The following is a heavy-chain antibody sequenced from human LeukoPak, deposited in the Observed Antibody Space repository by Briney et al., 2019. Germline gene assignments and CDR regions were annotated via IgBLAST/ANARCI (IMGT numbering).Heavy chain of an antibody. CDR3: ARSLRAAASIYYYYMDV. CDR1: GGSISSYY. CDR2: IYYSGST. V-gene: IGHV4-59*07. Sequence: SDTLSLTCTVSGGSISSYYWSWVRQPPEKGLEWIGYIYYSGSTNYNPSLKSRVTISVDTSKNQFSLKLSSVTAADTAVYYCARSLRAAASIYYYYMDVWGKGTTVTVSS. J-gene: IGHJ6*03. D-gene: IGHD3-16*02.